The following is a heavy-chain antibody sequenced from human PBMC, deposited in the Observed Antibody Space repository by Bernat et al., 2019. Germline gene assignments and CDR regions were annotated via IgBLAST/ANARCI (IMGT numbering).Heavy chain of an antibody. Sequence: QVQLVESGGGVVQPGGSLRLSCAASGFTFSSYGMHWVRQAPGKGLEGVAFIRYDGSNKYYAESGTGRFTISRDNSKNTLYLPMNSLRAEDTAVYYCAKPGGDNYYDSSGYYYFDYWGQGTLVTVSS. V-gene: IGHV3-30*02. J-gene: IGHJ4*02. D-gene: IGHD3-22*01. CDR3: AKPGGDNYYDSSGYYYFDY. CDR2: IRYDGSNK. CDR1: GFTFSSYG.